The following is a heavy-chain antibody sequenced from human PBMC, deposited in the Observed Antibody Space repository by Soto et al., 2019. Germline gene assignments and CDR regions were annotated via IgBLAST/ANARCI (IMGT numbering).Heavy chain of an antibody. CDR2: INAGNGNT. CDR1: GYTFTSYA. J-gene: IGHJ4*02. D-gene: IGHD2-15*01. V-gene: IGHV1-3*01. Sequence: ASVKDSCKASGYTFTSYAMHWVRQAPGQRLEWMGWINAGNGNTKYSQKFQGRVTITRDTSASTAYMELSSLRSEDTAVYYCARAPIVVVVAAMGYWGQGTLVTVSS. CDR3: ARAPIVVVVAAMGY.